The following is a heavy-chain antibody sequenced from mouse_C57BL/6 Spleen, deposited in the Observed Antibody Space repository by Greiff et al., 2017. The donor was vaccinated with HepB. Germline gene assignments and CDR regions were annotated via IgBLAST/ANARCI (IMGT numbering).Heavy chain of an antibody. J-gene: IGHJ4*01. CDR3: AAPYYGSSYGAMDY. CDR1: GYTFTSYW. V-gene: IGHV1-64*01. CDR2: IHPNSGST. Sequence: VQLQQPGAELVKPGASVKLSCKASGYTFTSYWMHWVKQRPGQGLEWIGMIHPNSGSTNYNEKFKSKATLTVDKSSSTAYMQLSSLTSEDSAVYYCAAPYYGSSYGAMDYWGQGTSVTVSS. D-gene: IGHD1-1*01.